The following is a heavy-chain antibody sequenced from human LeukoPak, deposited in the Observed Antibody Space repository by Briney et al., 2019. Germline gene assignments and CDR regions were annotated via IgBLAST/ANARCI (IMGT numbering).Heavy chain of an antibody. CDR3: ARGIYWFDP. D-gene: IGHD3-3*01. J-gene: IGHJ5*02. V-gene: IGHV3-30*03. CDR1: GFTFSSYG. Sequence: GGSLRLSCAASGFTFSSYGMHWVRQAPGKGLEWVAFISYDGSNKYYADSVKGRFTISRDNARNTLYLQMNRLRAEDTAVYYCARGIYWFDPWGQGTLVTV. CDR2: ISYDGSNK.